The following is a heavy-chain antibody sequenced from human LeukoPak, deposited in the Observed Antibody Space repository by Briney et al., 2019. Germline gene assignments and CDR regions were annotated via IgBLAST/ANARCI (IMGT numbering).Heavy chain of an antibody. Sequence: GGSLRLSCAASGFTFSSYSMNWVRQAPGKGLEWVSSISISISYIYYADAVKGRFTISQDNAKNSLYLQMSSLRAEDTAVYYCARVRGSGSSWYEYYYYYYGMDVWGQGTTVTVSS. D-gene: IGHD6-13*01. CDR1: GFTFSSYS. CDR2: ISISISYI. V-gene: IGHV3-21*01. CDR3: ARVRGSGSSWYEYYYYYYGMDV. J-gene: IGHJ6*02.